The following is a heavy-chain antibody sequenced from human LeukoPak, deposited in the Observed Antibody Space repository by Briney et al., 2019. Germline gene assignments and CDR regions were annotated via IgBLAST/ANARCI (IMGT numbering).Heavy chain of an antibody. CDR3: ARDMGSAIDAFDI. CDR1: GYTFTSYD. Sequence: ASVKVSCKASGYTFTSYDINWVRQATGQGLEWMGWINPNSGNTGYAPKFQGRVTLTRDTSISTAYMELSSLRSEDTAVYYCARDMGSAIDAFDIWGQGTMVTVSS. CDR2: INPNSGNT. D-gene: IGHD2-2*01. J-gene: IGHJ3*02. V-gene: IGHV1-8*03.